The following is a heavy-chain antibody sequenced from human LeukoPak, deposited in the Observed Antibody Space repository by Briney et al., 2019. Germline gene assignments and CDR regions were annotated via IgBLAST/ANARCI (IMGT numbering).Heavy chain of an antibody. D-gene: IGHD4-17*01. CDR2: ISYDGSNK. CDR3: ARDPAPDDYGDYASPFQH. Sequence: GGSLRLSCAASGIIVSSNYMSRVRQAPGKGLEWVAVISYDGSNKYYADSVKGRFTISRDNSKNTLYLQMNSLRAEDTAVYYCARDPAPDDYGDYASPFQHWGQGTLVTVSS. V-gene: IGHV3-30-3*01. J-gene: IGHJ1*01. CDR1: GIIVSSNY.